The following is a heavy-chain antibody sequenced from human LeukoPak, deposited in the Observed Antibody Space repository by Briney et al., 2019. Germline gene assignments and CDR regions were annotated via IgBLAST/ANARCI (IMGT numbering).Heavy chain of an antibody. J-gene: IGHJ4*02. D-gene: IGHD2-2*01. Sequence: ASVRVSCKASGGTFSSYAISWVRQAPGQGLEWMGGIIPIFGTANYAQKVKGRVTITADKSTSTAYMELSSLRSEDTAVYYCARGGVGYCSSTSCYRFDYWGQGTLVTVSS. CDR3: ARGGVGYCSSTSCYRFDY. CDR1: GGTFSSYA. V-gene: IGHV1-69*06. CDR2: IIPIFGTA.